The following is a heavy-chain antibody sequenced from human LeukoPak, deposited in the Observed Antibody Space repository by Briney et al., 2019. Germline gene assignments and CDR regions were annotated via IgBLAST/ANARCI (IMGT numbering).Heavy chain of an antibody. Sequence: GGSLRLSCAASGFTFSNYEMNWVRQAPGKGLEWVSAISGSGGSTYYADSVKGRFTISRDNSKNTLYLQMNSLRAEDTAVYYCAKPIVVVVAATPFDYWGQGTLVTVSS. V-gene: IGHV3-23*01. CDR3: AKPIVVVVAATPFDY. J-gene: IGHJ4*02. D-gene: IGHD2-15*01. CDR1: GFTFSNYE. CDR2: ISGSGGST.